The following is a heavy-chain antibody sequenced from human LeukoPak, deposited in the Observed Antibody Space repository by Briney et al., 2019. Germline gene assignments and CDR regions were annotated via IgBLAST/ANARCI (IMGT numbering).Heavy chain of an antibody. Sequence: GGSLRLSCAASGFTFSSYWMHWVRHAPGKGLVWVSRINSDGSSTSYADSVKGRFTISRDNAKNTLYLQMNSLRAEDTAVYYCARGPLWYYDSSGYYYVYWGQGTLVTVSS. D-gene: IGHD3-22*01. CDR1: GFTFSSYW. CDR3: ARGPLWYYDSSGYYYVY. V-gene: IGHV3-74*01. J-gene: IGHJ4*02. CDR2: INSDGSST.